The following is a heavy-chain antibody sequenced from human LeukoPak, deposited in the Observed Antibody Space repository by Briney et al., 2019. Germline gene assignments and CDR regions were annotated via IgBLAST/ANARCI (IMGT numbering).Heavy chain of an antibody. CDR1: GGSISSYY. CDR2: IYYSGST. D-gene: IGHD5-24*01. J-gene: IGHJ4*02. V-gene: IGHV4-59*01. Sequence: SETLSLTCTVSGGSISSYYWSWIRQPPGEGLEWIGYIYYSGSTNYNPSLKSRVTISVDTSKNQFSLKLSSVTAADTAVYYCASMATMRFDYWGQGTLVTVSS. CDR3: ASMATMRFDY.